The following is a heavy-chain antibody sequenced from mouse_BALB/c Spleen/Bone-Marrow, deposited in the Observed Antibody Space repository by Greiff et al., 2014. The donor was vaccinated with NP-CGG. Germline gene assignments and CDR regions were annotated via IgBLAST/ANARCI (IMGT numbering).Heavy chain of an antibody. D-gene: IGHD1-1*02. V-gene: IGHV1-37*01. J-gene: IGHJ4*01. CDR2: INPYNGDT. CDR1: GYSFTGYL. CDR3: GRGGVYYAMDY. Sequence: DVHLVESGPELVKPGASVKISCKASGYSFTGYLMNWVKQSHGKSLEWIGRINPYNGDTFYNQKFKGKATLTVDKSSSTAHMELLSLTSEDSAVYYCGRGGVYYAMDYCGQGTSVTVSS.